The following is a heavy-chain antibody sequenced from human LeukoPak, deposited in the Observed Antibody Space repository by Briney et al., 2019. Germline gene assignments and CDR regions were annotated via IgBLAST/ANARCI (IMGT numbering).Heavy chain of an antibody. V-gene: IGHV4-59*01. D-gene: IGHD3-22*01. CDR3: ARCLRYYDSSGYFHRAFDI. CDR1: GGSISSYY. CDR2: IYYSGST. J-gene: IGHJ3*02. Sequence: SETLSLTCTVSGGSISSYYWSWIRQPPGKGLEWIGYIYYSGSTNHNPSLKSRVTISVDTSKNQFSLKLSSVTAADTAVYYCARCLRYYDSSGYFHRAFDIWGQGTMVTVSS.